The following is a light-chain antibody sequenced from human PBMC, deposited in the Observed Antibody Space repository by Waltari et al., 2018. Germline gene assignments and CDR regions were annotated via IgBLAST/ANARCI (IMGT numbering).Light chain of an antibody. CDR2: EAS. Sequence: EVVMTQSPATLSVSQGERATLSCRASQSISINMVWYQQRPGQAPRLLIYEASMRATDIPARFSGSGYGTEFTLTISSVQSEDAAVYYCQQFNDWPRTFGQGTKVEIK. CDR1: QSISIN. V-gene: IGKV3-15*01. CDR3: QQFNDWPRT. J-gene: IGKJ1*01.